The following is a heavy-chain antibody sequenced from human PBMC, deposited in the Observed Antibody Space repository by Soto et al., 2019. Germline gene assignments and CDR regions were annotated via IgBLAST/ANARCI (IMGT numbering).Heavy chain of an antibody. J-gene: IGHJ5*02. CDR3: ARSSGGVYGIIIEGTNWFAP. V-gene: IGHV4-4*02. Sequence: QVQLQESGPGLVKPSGTLSLSCAVSGGSVSNNNWWSWVRQSPGNGLEWIGEIHHSGGTSYNPSLESRATLSVDKSKNELSLRLNYVTAADTAVYYCARSSGGVYGIIIEGTNWFAPWGQGTLVTVSS. CDR2: IHHSGGT. CDR1: GGSVSNNNW. D-gene: IGHD3-16*01.